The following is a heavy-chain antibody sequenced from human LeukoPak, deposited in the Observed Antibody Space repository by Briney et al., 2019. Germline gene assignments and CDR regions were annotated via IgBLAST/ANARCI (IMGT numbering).Heavy chain of an antibody. D-gene: IGHD6-13*01. CDR1: GYTFTGYY. V-gene: IGHV1-2*02. CDR2: INPNSGGT. CDR3: AREWYSSSQNWFDP. Sequence: ASVRVSCKASGYTFTGYYMHWVRQAPGQGLEWMGWINPNSGGTNYAQKFQGRVTMTRETSISTAYMELSRLRSDDTAVYYCAREWYSSSQNWFDPWGQGTLVTVSS. J-gene: IGHJ5*02.